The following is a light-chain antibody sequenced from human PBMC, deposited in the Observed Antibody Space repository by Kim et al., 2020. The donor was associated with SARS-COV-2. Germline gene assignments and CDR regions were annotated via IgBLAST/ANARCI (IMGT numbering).Light chain of an antibody. Sequence: VTLSGTGSGSNNGAGNEVHWSQQLPGAAPNLLLYGTTPRPSGVTDRFSGSRSGASASLAITGLQAEDEADYYGQSYDRSLSGSAVFGGGTQLTVL. J-gene: IGLJ3*02. CDR2: GTT. CDR3: QSYDRSLSGSAV. V-gene: IGLV1-40*01. CDR1: GSNNGAGNE.